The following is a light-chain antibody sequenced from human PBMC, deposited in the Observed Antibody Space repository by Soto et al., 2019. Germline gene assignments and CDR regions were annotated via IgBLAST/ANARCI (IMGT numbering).Light chain of an antibody. J-gene: IGKJ5*01. V-gene: IGKV1-39*01. CDR3: QQSYGTPIT. CDR1: QSISRY. Sequence: PSPLSPAAPVGAGVTNPLPASQSISRYLNWYQQKPGKAPNLLIYVASSLQSEVPSRFSGSGSGTDFTLTITSLQPEDFATYYCQQSYGTPITFGQGTRLEIK. CDR2: VAS.